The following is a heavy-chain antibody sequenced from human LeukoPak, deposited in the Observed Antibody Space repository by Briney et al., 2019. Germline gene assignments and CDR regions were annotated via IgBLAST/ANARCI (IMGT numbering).Heavy chain of an antibody. CDR2: ISAYDGNT. D-gene: IGHD4-17*01. Sequence: ASVKVSCTASGYTFTSYGISWVRQAPGQGLEWMGWISAYDGNTNYAQKLQGRVTMTTDTFTSTAYMELRSLRSDDTAVYYCARDYGDYKFDYWGQGTLVTVSS. CDR3: ARDYGDYKFDY. V-gene: IGHV1-18*01. CDR1: GYTFTSYG. J-gene: IGHJ4*02.